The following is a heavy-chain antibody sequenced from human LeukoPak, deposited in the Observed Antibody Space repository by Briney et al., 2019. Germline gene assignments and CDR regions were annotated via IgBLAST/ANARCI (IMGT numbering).Heavy chain of an antibody. CDR1: GGSISSYY. V-gene: IGHV4-59*01. CDR2: IYYSGST. J-gene: IGHJ4*02. CDR3: ARSWSVAAALDY. D-gene: IGHD6-13*01. Sequence: PSETLSLTCTVSGGSISSYYWSWIRQPPGKGLEWIGYIYYSGSTNYNPSLKSRVTISVDTSKNQFSLKLSSVTAADTAVYYCARSWSVAAALDYWGQGTLVTVSS.